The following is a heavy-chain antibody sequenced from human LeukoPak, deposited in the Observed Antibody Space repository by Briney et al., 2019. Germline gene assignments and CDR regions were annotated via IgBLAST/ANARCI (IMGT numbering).Heavy chain of an antibody. CDR2: IYPGDSDT. D-gene: IGHD3-10*01. CDR3: ARQPSYYYGSGSYVGNYAFDI. CDR1: GYSFTSYW. Sequence: GESLQISCKGSGYSFTSYWIGWVRQLPGKGLEWMGIIYPGDSDTRYSPSFQGQVTISADKSISTAYLQWSSLKASDTAMYYCARQPSYYYGSGSYVGNYAFDIWGQGTMVTVSS. V-gene: IGHV5-51*01. J-gene: IGHJ3*02.